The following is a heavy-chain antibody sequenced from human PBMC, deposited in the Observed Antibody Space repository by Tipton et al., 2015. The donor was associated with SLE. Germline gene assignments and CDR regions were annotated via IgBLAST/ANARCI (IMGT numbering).Heavy chain of an antibody. V-gene: IGHV4-61*09. CDR3: ASGGYGSGSHYLGGWFDP. J-gene: IGHJ5*02. CDR1: GGSISSGSYF. Sequence: TLSLTCTVSGGSISSGSYFWSWFRQPAGKGLEWIGHIYTSGSTNYNPSLKGRVTISADTSKHQFSLKLCSVTASDTAVYYCASGGYGSGSHYLGGWFDPWGRGTLVTVSS. D-gene: IGHD3-10*01. CDR2: IYTSGST.